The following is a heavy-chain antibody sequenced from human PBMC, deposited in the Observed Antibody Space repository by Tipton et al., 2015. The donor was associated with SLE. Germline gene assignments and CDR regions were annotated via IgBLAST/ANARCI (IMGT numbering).Heavy chain of an antibody. CDR3: ARDPPGGYGRLDP. CDR1: GYTFTSYA. Sequence: QLVQSGAEVKKPGASVKVSCKASGYTFTSYAINWVRQAPGQGPEWMGWIDTNTGNPTYAQGFTGWFVYSLDTSVSTAYLQISSLKAEDTAVYYCARDPPGGYGRLDPWGQGTLVTVSS. D-gene: IGHD5-18*01. J-gene: IGHJ5*02. CDR2: IDTNTGNP. V-gene: IGHV7-4-1*02.